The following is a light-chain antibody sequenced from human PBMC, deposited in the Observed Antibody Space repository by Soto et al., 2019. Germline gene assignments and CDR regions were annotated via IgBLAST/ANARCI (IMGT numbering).Light chain of an antibody. CDR3: QQYISYSYT. V-gene: IGKV1-5*01. CDR1: QTISNW. J-gene: IGKJ2*01. Sequence: DIQMTLSPSTLSASVGDRVTITCRASQTISNWLAWYQQKPGKAPKLLIYDASSLHSGVPSRFSGSGSGTEFTLTISSLQPDDFATYYCQQYISYSYTFGQGTKLEI. CDR2: DAS.